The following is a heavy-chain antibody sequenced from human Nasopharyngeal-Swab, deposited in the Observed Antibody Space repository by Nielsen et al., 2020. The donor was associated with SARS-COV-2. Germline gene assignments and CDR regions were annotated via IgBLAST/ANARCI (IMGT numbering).Heavy chain of an antibody. CDR2: INPNSGGT. Sequence: ASVKVSCKASGYTFIGYYMHWVRQAPGQGLEWMGWINPNSGGTNYAQKFQGRVTMTRDTSISTAYMELSRLRSDDTAVYYCARDSRYSSSWYWSYYYYYGMDVWGQGTTVTVSS. CDR1: GYTFIGYY. CDR3: ARDSRYSSSWYWSYYYYYGMDV. D-gene: IGHD6-13*01. V-gene: IGHV1-2*02. J-gene: IGHJ6*02.